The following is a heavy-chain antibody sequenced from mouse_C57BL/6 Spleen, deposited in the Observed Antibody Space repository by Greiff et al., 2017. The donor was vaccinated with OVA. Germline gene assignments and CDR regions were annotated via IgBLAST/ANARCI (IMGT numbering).Heavy chain of an antibody. Sequence: QVQLQKSGAELVKPGASVQMSCKASGYTFTTYPIEWMKQNHGKSLEWIGNFHPYNDDTKYNEKFKGKATLTVEKSSRTVYVERRRLTSDDSAVYSCARGGYYDPWDFDVWGTGTTVTVSS. D-gene: IGHD2-4*01. CDR3: ARGGYYDPWDFDV. CDR2: FHPYNDDT. V-gene: IGHV1-47*01. J-gene: IGHJ1*03. CDR1: GYTFTTYP.